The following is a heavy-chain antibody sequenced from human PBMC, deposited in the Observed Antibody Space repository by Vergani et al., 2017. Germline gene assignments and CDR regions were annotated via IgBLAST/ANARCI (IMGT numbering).Heavy chain of an antibody. J-gene: IGHJ4*02. CDR2: ISWDGVST. V-gene: IGHV3-43*01. CDR1: GFIFDDYS. D-gene: IGHD3-10*01. CDR3: AKDSGSFYPGTLYFDY. Sequence: EIQLVESGGVVVQSGGSLRLSCAASGFIFDDYSINWVRQAPGEGLEWVSLISWDGVSTFYADSVKGRFTISRDNSKNSLYLQMNSLRTEDTALYYCAKDSGSFYPGTLYFDYWGQGTLVTVSS.